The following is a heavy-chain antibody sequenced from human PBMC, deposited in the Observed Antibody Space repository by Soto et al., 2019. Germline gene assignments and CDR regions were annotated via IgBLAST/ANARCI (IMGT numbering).Heavy chain of an antibody. J-gene: IGHJ5*02. CDR2: IIHIFGTA. CDR3: GYSSSSDGTWFDP. D-gene: IGHD6-6*01. V-gene: IGHV1-69*01. Sequence: QVQLVQSGAEVKKPGSSVKVSCKASGGTFSSYAISWVGQAPGQGLEWMGGIIHIFGTANYAQKFQGRVTITADESTSTAYMELSSLRSDDTAVYYCGYSSSSDGTWFDPWGQGTLVTVSS. CDR1: GGTFSSYA.